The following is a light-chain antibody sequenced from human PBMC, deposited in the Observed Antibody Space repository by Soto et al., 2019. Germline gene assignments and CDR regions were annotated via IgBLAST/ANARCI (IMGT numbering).Light chain of an antibody. CDR2: NNN. V-gene: IGLV1-44*01. CDR3: AAWDDSLNGYV. J-gene: IGLJ1*01. CDR1: SSNIGTNT. Sequence: SVLTQPPSASGTPGQRVTLSCYGRSSNIGTNTVNWYQQLPGTAPKLLIYNNNQRPSGVPDRFSGSKSGTSASLAISGLQSDIEADYYCAAWDDSLNGYVFGIGTKVIVL.